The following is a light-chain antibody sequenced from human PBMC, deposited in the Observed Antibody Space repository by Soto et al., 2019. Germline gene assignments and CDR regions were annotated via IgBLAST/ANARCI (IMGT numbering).Light chain of an antibody. CDR1: QSVSSSY. CDR2: GVS. Sequence: EIVLTQSPGTLSLSPGERATLSCRASQSVSSSYLAWYQQRPGQAPRLLIYGVSSRATGIPDRFSGSGSGAAFTLTISRLEPEDFAVYYCQQYGSSPLTFGQGTKVEIK. J-gene: IGKJ1*01. CDR3: QQYGSSPLT. V-gene: IGKV3-20*01.